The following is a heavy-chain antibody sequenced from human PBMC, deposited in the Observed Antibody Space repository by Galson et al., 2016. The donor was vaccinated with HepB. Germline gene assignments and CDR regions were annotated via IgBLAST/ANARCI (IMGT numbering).Heavy chain of an antibody. V-gene: IGHV3-74*01. J-gene: IGHJ6*02. D-gene: IGHD2/OR15-2a*01. Sequence: SLRLSCAASGFSFSSYWAHWVRQAPGKGLLWLARISLLGGNTAYVDSVKGRFNSSRDAARNTHYLQMTSLRAEDTAGYYCARTLKDNIGWDYAMDTWGQGTTIIVSS. CDR1: GFSFSSYW. CDR2: ISLLGGNT. CDR3: ARTLKDNIGWDYAMDT.